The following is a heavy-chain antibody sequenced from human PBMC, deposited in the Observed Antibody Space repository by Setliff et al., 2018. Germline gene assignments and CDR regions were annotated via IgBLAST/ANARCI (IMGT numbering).Heavy chain of an antibody. J-gene: IGHJ1*01. CDR2: VYYSGYT. D-gene: IGHD3-10*01. V-gene: IGHV4-39*07. CDR3: ARVDFTMIQGVLGL. CDR1: GGSVSSTSHY. Sequence: SETLSLTCNVSGGSVSSTSHYWGWIRQPPGKGMEWIGSVYYSGYTYYNPSLQSRVTISVDMSKNQFSMKLTSVTAAYTAVYYCARVDFTMIQGVLGLWGQGTLVTVSS.